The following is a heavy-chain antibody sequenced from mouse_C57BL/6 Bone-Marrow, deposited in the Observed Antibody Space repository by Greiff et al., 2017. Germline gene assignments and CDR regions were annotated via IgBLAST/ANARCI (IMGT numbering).Heavy chain of an antibody. CDR2: IWRGGST. J-gene: IGHJ2*01. CDR3: ARSWALDY. CDR1: GFSLTSYG. Sequence: VQLQQSGPGLVQPSQSLSITCTVSGFSLTSYGVHWVRQSPGKGLEWLGVIWRGGSTDYNAAFISRLSISKDNAKSQVFCKMNSLQADDTAIYYCARSWALDYWGQGTTLTVSS. D-gene: IGHD4-1*01. V-gene: IGHV2-2*01.